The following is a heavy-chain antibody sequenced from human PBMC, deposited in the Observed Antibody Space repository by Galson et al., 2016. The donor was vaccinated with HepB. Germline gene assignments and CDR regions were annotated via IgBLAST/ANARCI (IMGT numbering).Heavy chain of an antibody. CDR2: IYHSGNT. CDR3: VRRHYSSYNWFDP. D-gene: IGHD4-11*01. J-gene: IGHJ5*02. CDR1: GGSISSGGYS. V-gene: IGHV4-30-2*01. Sequence: TLSLTCAVSGGSISSGGYSWNWIRQPPGKGLECIGYIYHSGNTFYNPSLKSRVTISVDRSKNQFSLKLSSVTAADTAGYYWVRRHYSSYNWFDPWGQGTLVTVSS.